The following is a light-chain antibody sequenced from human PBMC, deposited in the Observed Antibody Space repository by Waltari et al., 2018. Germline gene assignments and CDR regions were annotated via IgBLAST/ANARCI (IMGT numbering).Light chain of an antibody. Sequence: LWVTQSPSLLSASTVDRVTFRCRLSQDISSYLAWYQQKPGKAPDLLIYTASTLQSGVPSRFSGSGSGTDFNFTISRLQSEDSATYYCQQYYSFPPTFGGGTKVEIK. J-gene: IGKJ4*01. CDR3: QQYYSFPPT. CDR2: TAS. CDR1: QDISSY. V-gene: IGKV1D-8*01.